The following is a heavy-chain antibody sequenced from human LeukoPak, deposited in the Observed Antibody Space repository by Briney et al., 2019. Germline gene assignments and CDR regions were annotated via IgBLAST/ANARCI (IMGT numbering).Heavy chain of an antibody. J-gene: IGHJ4*02. CDR3: ARGLPNILLWFGETLDY. D-gene: IGHD3-10*01. CDR1: GYTFTSYA. Sequence: ASVKVSCKASGYTFTSYAMNWVRQAPGQGLEWMGWINTNTGNPTYAQGFTGRFVFSLDTSVSTAYLQISSLKAEDTAVYYCARGLPNILLWFGETLDYWGQGTLVTVSS. V-gene: IGHV7-4-1*02. CDR2: INTNTGNP.